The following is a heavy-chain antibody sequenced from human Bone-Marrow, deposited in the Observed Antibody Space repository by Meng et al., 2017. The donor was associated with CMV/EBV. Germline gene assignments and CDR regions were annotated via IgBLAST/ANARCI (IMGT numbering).Heavy chain of an antibody. D-gene: IGHD3-10*01. CDR2: IYPGDSDT. Sequence: GESLKISCKGSGYSFTSYWIGWVRQMPGKGLEWMGIIYPGDSDTRYSPSFQGQVTISADKSISTAYLQWSSLKASDTAMYYCARIRRPRIEVGEWGYWGKGTLVTVSS. V-gene: IGHV5-51*01. CDR1: GYSFTSYW. CDR3: ARIRRPRIEVGEWGY. J-gene: IGHJ4*02.